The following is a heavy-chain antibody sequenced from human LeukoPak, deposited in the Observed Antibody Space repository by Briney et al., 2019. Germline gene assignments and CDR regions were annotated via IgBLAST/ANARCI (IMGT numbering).Heavy chain of an antibody. Sequence: PGRSLRLSCAASGFTFSSYGMHWVRQAPGKGLEWVAVISYDGSNKYYADSVKGRFTISRDNSKNTLYLQMNSLRAEDTAVYYCARGGYGDYEGTFDYWGQGTLVTVSS. D-gene: IGHD4-17*01. V-gene: IGHV3-30*04. J-gene: IGHJ4*02. CDR3: ARGGYGDYEGTFDY. CDR1: GFTFSSYG. CDR2: ISYDGSNK.